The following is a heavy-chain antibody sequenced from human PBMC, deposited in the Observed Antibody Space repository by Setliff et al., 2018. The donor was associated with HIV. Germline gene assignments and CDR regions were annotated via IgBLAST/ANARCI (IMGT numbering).Heavy chain of an antibody. J-gene: IGHJ4*02. CDR1: GFNFKNAW. Sequence: GGSLRLSCAGSGFNFKNAWMSWVRQAPGKGLECVGHIKSESDGGTTDYAALVKGRFTISRDDSQNTVYLQMNSLKIEDTAVYYCGRGSGAGPNYHFDYWGQGALVTVSS. D-gene: IGHD6-19*01. CDR2: IKSESDGGTT. CDR3: GRGSGAGPNYHFDY. V-gene: IGHV3-15*01.